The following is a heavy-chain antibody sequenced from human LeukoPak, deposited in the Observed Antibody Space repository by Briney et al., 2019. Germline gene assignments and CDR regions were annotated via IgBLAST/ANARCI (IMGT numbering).Heavy chain of an antibody. CDR2: LYSGGDT. Sequence: GGSLRLSCAASGFSVSDSYMSWVRQAPGKGLEWVSILYSGGDTCYSASVRGRFTISRDNSKNTLYLQMNTLSAADTAVYFCARGENYYFHTDVWGKGATVTVSS. V-gene: IGHV3-66*02. D-gene: IGHD2/OR15-2a*01. J-gene: IGHJ6*03. CDR3: ARGENYYFHTDV. CDR1: GFSVSDSY.